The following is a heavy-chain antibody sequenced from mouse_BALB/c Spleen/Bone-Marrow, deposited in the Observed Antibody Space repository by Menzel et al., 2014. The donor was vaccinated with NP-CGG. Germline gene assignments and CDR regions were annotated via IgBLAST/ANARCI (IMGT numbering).Heavy chain of an antibody. V-gene: IGHV1-20*02. CDR1: GYSFTGYF. CDR3: ARSGYYVSSYFDY. J-gene: IGHJ2*01. Sequence: VQLQQSGPELVKPGASVKISCKASGYSFTGYFMNWVMQSHGKSLEWIGRINPYNGDTFYNQKFKGKATLTVDKSSSTAHMELRSLASEGSAVYYCARSGYYVSSYFDYWGQGTTLTVSS. D-gene: IGHD1-1*01. CDR2: INPYNGDT.